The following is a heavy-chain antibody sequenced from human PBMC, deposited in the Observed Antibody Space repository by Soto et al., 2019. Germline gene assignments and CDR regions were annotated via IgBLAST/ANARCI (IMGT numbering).Heavy chain of an antibody. V-gene: IGHV3-30*18. CDR3: AKVSSNRGFSYFGMDV. D-gene: IGHD3-10*01. CDR1: GFLFSTYG. Sequence: QVQLVESGGGVVQTGRSLRLSCAASGFLFSTYGMHWVRQAPGKGLEWVAVASYDGSYTYYGDSVKGRFTISRDNSKTILFLQMNGLRGDDTGVYYCAKVSSNRGFSYFGMDVWGQGTTVTVSS. J-gene: IGHJ6*02. CDR2: ASYDGSYT.